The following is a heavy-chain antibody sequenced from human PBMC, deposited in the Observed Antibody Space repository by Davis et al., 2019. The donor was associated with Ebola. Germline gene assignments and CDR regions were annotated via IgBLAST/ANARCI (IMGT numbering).Heavy chain of an antibody. CDR2: IYHSGST. CDR3: AGQLESQVGGMDV. D-gene: IGHD1-1*01. CDR1: GFTFSSYA. Sequence: GSLRLSCAASGFTFSSYAMHWVRQPPGKGLEWIGEIYHSGSTNYNPSLKSRVTISVDKSKNQFSLKLSSVTAADTAVYYCAGQLESQVGGMDVWGQGTTVTVSS. V-gene: IGHV4-4*02. J-gene: IGHJ6*02.